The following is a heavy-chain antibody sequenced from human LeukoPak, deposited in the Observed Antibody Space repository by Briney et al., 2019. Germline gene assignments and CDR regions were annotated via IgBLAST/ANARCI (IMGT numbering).Heavy chain of an antibody. CDR2: IYYSGST. Sequence: SETLSLTCTVSGGSISSGGYYWSWIRQHPGKGLEWIGYIYYSGSTYYNPSLKSRVTISVDTSKNQFSLKLSSVTAADTAVYYCAREEALYGMDVWGQGTTVTVSS. J-gene: IGHJ6*02. V-gene: IGHV4-31*03. CDR1: GGSISSGGYY. CDR3: AREEALYGMDV.